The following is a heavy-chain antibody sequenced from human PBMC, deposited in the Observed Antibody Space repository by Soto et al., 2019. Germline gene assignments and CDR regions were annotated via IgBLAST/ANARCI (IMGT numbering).Heavy chain of an antibody. CDR1: GFSLTTSGVG. CDR2: IYWDDDK. CDR3: AHRILRTVFGLVTTTVIYFDF. D-gene: IGHD3-3*01. Sequence: QITLNESGPTVVKPAETLTLTCTFSGFSLTTSGVGVGWIRQSPGKAPEWLALIYWDDDKRYSASLKSRLTIIKDTSKNQVVLTMSSVDPADTAIYYCAHRILRTVFGLVTTTVIYFDFWGQGTPVVVSS. V-gene: IGHV2-5*02. J-gene: IGHJ4*02.